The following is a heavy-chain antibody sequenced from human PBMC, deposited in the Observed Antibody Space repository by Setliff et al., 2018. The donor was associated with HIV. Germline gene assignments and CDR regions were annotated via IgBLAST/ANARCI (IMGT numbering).Heavy chain of an antibody. CDR1: GGSINTY. D-gene: IGHD3-10*01. V-gene: IGHV4-59*08. CDR2: INYSGRT. Sequence: SETLSLTCTVSGGSINTYWSWIRQPPGKGLEWIGYINYSGRTNYNPSLKSRATISLDTSKNQFSLKLTSVTAADTAVYYCTRHAGREYPRPHTYYYYMDVWGKGATVTVSS. J-gene: IGHJ6*03. CDR3: TRHAGREYPRPHTYYYYMDV.